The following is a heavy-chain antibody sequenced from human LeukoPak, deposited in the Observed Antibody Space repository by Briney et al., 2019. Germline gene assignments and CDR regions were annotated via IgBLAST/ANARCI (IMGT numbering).Heavy chain of an antibody. Sequence: ASVKVSFKASAYTFIAYYMHWVRQAPGQGGGGMGWINPKNGGTNYTQKVQGRVTMTRDTSISTAYMELSRLRSDDTAIYYCADEFGLKWLADWGQGTLVTVSS. CDR3: ADEFGLKWLAD. D-gene: IGHD6-19*01. J-gene: IGHJ4*02. V-gene: IGHV1-2*02. CDR1: AYTFIAYY. CDR2: INPKNGGT.